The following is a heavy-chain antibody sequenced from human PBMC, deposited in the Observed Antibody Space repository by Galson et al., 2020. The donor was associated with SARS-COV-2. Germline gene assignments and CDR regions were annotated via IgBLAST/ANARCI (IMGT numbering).Heavy chain of an antibody. Sequence: ETSETLSLTCTVSGGSISSYYWSWIRQPAGKGLEWLGRIYTSGSTNYHPSLMSRVTMSVDTSKNQFSRKLGSVTAADTAVYYCASGGGLPSQFDYWGQGTLVTVSS. V-gene: IGHV4-4*07. CDR1: GGSISSYY. D-gene: IGHD3-16*01. CDR2: IYTSGST. J-gene: IGHJ4*02. CDR3: ASGGGLPSQFDY.